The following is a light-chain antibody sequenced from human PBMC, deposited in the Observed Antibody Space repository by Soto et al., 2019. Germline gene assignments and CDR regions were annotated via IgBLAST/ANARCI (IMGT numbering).Light chain of an antibody. J-gene: IGKJ2*01. V-gene: IGKV3-20*01. CDR1: QSISSSY. CDR3: QQYGSSSYA. Sequence: EIVLTQSPGTLSLSPGERATLSCRASQSISSSYLDWYQQKPGQAPRLLIYAASGRATGIPDRFSGSGSGTDFSLTISRLEPEDFAVYYCQQYGSSSYAFGQGTQLEIK. CDR2: AAS.